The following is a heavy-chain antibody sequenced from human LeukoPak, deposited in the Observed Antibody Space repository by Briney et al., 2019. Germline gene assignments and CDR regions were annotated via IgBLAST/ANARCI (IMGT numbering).Heavy chain of an antibody. CDR1: GGSISSSNW. CDR3: AREGYYYDSSGTFDY. Sequence: PSETLSLTCAVSGGSISSSNWWSWVRQPPGKGLEWIGEIYHSGSTNYNPSLKSRVTISVDKSKNQFSLKLSSVTAADTAVYYCAREGYYYDSSGTFDYWGQGTLVTVSS. D-gene: IGHD3-22*01. CDR2: IYHSGST. V-gene: IGHV4-4*02. J-gene: IGHJ4*02.